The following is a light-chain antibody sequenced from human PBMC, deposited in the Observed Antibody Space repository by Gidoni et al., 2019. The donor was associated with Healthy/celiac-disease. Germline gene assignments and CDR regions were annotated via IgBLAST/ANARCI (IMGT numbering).Light chain of an antibody. J-gene: IGLJ3*02. CDR1: ALPKQY. Sequence: SYELTQPPSVSVSPGQTARITCPGDALPKQYAYWYQQKPGQAPVLVIYKDSERPAGIPERFSGSSSGTTVTLTISGVQAEDEADYYCQSADSSGTRLVFGGGTKLTVL. CDR2: KDS. V-gene: IGLV3-25*03. CDR3: QSADSSGTRLV.